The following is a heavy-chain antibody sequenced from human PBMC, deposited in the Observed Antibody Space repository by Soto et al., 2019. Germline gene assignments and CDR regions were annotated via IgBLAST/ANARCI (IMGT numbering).Heavy chain of an antibody. CDR2: IDPSDSYT. J-gene: IGHJ6*02. D-gene: IGHD6-6*01. CDR1: GYSFTSDW. Sequence: GESLKISCNGSGYSFTSDWITWVRQMPGKGLEWMGRIDPSDSYTNYSPSFQGHVTISADTSISTAYLQWSSLKASDTAIYYCARQEYTSSFGVDVWGQGTTVTVSS. CDR3: ARQEYTSSFGVDV. V-gene: IGHV5-10-1*01.